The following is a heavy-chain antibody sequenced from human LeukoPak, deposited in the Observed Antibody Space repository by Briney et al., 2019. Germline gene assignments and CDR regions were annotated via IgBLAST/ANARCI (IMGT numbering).Heavy chain of an antibody. Sequence: KPGGSLRLSCAASGFTFSSYSMNWVRQAPGKGLEWVPSINGGGNTFYADSVKGRFAISRDNAKNSLYLQMNGLRAEDTAVYYCARDPAEADCWGQGTLVTVSS. CDR2: INGGGNT. CDR3: ARDPAEADC. CDR1: GFTFSSYS. V-gene: IGHV3-21*06. J-gene: IGHJ4*02.